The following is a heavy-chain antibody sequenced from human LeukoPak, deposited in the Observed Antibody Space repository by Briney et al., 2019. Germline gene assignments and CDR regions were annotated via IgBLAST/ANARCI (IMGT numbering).Heavy chain of an antibody. CDR2: IIPTFGTA. V-gene: IGHV1-69*13. Sequence: SVKVSCKASGGTFSSYAISWVRQAPGQGLEWTGGIIPTFGTANYVQKFQGRVTITADESTSTAYMELSSLRSEDTAVYYCARPKGYSSSWFPHYYGMDVWGQGTTVTVSS. CDR1: GGTFSSYA. D-gene: IGHD6-13*01. J-gene: IGHJ6*02. CDR3: ARPKGYSSSWFPHYYGMDV.